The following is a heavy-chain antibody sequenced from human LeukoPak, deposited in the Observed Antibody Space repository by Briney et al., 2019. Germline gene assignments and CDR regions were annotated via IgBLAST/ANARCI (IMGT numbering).Heavy chain of an antibody. CDR1: GCTFSSYN. D-gene: IGHD6-19*01. J-gene: IGHJ2*01. CDR3: ARGAVSYSSGWYANWYLDL. V-gene: IGHV3-21*01. Sequence: GGSLRLSCAASGCTFSSYNMNWVRQAPGKGLEWVSSITSSSYIYYADSVKGRFTISRDNTKNSLYLQMNSLRAEDTAVYYCARGAVSYSSGWYANWYLDLWGRGTLVTVSS. CDR2: ITSSSYI.